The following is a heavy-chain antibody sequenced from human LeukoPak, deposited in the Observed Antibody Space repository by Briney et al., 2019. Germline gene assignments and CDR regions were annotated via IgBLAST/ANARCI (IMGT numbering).Heavy chain of an antibody. Sequence: SVKVSCKASGGTFSSYAISWVRQAPGQGLEWMGGIIPIFGTANYAQKFQGRVTITADESTSTAYMELSSLRSGDTAVYYCARSYSSSWTLDYWGQGTLVTVSS. CDR2: IIPIFGTA. J-gene: IGHJ4*02. CDR1: GGTFSSYA. V-gene: IGHV1-69*13. D-gene: IGHD6-13*01. CDR3: ARSYSSSWTLDY.